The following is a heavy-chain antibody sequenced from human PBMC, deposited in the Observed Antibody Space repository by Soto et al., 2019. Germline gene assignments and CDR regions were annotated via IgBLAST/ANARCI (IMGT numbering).Heavy chain of an antibody. V-gene: IGHV1-69*01. CDR2: IIPIFGTA. D-gene: IGHD3-22*01. J-gene: IGHJ4*02. CDR3: ARGPPGRYYDSSGSFDY. Sequence: QVQLVQSGAEVKKPGSSVKVSCKASGGTFSSYAISWVRQAPGQVLEWMGGIIPIFGTANYAQKFQGRVTITADESTSTAYMELSSLRSEDTAVYYCARGPPGRYYDSSGSFDYWGQGTLVTVSS. CDR1: GGTFSSYA.